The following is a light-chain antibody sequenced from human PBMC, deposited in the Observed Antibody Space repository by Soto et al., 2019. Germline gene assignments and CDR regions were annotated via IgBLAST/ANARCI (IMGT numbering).Light chain of an antibody. CDR3: LQHNTYIGTWT. J-gene: IGKJ1*01. V-gene: IGKV1-17*01. Sequence: IQLTPSPSSLSASVRDTVFIACRPRQGIRNDLVWYQQKPGKAPKRLIYDASSLQSGVPSRFSGSGSGTEFTLTISSLQPEDFATYFCLQHNTYIGTWTFGQGTKVDIK. CDR1: QGIRND. CDR2: DAS.